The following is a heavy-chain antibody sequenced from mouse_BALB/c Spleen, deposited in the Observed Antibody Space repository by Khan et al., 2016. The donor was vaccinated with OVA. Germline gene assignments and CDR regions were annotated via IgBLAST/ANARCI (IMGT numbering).Heavy chain of an antibody. CDR3: TRGGYGSPFAY. J-gene: IGHJ3*01. D-gene: IGHD1-1*01. CDR2: INPSNGGT. CDR1: GYTFTSFY. Sequence: QVQLQQSGAELVKPGASVKLSCKASGYTFTSFYMYWVKQRPGQGLEGVGEINPSNGGTNFNEKFKSKATLTVDKSSSTAYMQLSSLTSEDSVVYYCTRGGYGSPFAYWGQGTLVTVS. V-gene: IGHV1S81*02.